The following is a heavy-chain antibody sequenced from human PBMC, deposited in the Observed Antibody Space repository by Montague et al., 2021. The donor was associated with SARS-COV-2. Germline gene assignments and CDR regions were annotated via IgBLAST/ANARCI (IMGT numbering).Heavy chain of an antibody. V-gene: IGHV4-59*08. Sequence: SETLSLTCTVSGGSISSFYWARFRQPPGKGLESLGYISDSWSTNYNPSLTSRVTISVDTSKNQVSLKLSSVTAADTAVYYCARLSLSPAANYYGMDVWGQGTTVNVSS. J-gene: IGHJ6*02. D-gene: IGHD2-2*01. CDR1: GGSISSFY. CDR3: ARLSLSPAANYYGMDV. CDR2: ISDSWST.